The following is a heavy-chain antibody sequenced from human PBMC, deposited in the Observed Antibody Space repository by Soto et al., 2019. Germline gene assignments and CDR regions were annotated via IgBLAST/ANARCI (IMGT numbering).Heavy chain of an antibody. J-gene: IGHJ6*01. D-gene: IGHD4-17*01. CDR1: GYTFTGYY. CDR3: ERDGGTTVVSYYYYGMDV. Sequence: QVQLVQSGAEVKKPGASVKVSCKASGYTFTGYYMHWVRQAPGQGLEWMGWINPNSGGTNYAKKFQGWVTMTRDTSISTAYMELSRLRSDDTAVYYCERDGGTTVVSYYYYGMDVWGQGTTVTVSS. CDR2: INPNSGGT. V-gene: IGHV1-2*04.